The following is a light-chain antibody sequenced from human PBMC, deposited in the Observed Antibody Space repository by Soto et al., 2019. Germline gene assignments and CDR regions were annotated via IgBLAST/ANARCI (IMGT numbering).Light chain of an antibody. CDR2: EDS. Sequence: SYELTQPPSGSVAPGQTARITCGGNNIGSKSVHWYQQKAGQAPVLVVYEDSDRPSGIPERFSGSNSGNTATLTISRVEAGDEADYYCQVWDSSSDHYVFGIGTKLTVL. CDR1: NIGSKS. J-gene: IGLJ1*01. V-gene: IGLV3-21*02. CDR3: QVWDSSSDHYV.